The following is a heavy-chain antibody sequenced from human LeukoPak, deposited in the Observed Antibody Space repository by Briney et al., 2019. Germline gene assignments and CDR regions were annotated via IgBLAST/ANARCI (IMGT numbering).Heavy chain of an antibody. CDR1: GGSTSSYY. D-gene: IGHD2-15*01. Sequence: SETLSLTCTVSGGSTSSYYWSWIRQPPGKGLEWIGYIYYSGSTNYNPSLKSRVTISVDTSKNQFSLKLSSVTAADTAVYYCARSGSGYCSGGGCWPYWFDPWGQGTLVTVSS. J-gene: IGHJ5*02. V-gene: IGHV4-59*01. CDR3: ARSGSGYCSGGGCWPYWFDP. CDR2: IYYSGST.